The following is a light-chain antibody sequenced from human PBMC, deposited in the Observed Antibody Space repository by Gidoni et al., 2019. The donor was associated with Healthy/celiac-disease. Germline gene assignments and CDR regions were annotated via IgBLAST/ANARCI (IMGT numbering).Light chain of an antibody. V-gene: IGKV3-20*01. J-gene: IGKJ1*01. Sequence: EIVLTQSPGTLSLSPGERATLSCRASQSVSSSYLAWYQQKPGQAPRLLIYGASSRATGIPDRFSGSGSGTDFTLTISRLEPEDFAVYYCQQYGSSPVGTFCQGTKVEIK. CDR2: GAS. CDR3: QQYGSSPVGT. CDR1: QSVSSSY.